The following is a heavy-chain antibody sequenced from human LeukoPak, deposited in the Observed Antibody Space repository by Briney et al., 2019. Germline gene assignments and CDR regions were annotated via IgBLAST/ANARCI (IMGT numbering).Heavy chain of an antibody. J-gene: IGHJ4*02. CDR3: ARLYYYETNGDDN. D-gene: IGHD3-22*01. CDR2: INHSGST. Sequence: PSETLSLTCAVSGGSFSGYYWSWIRQPPGKGLEWIGEINHSGSTSYNPSLKSRVTMSADTSKNQFSLKLNSVTAADTAVYYCARLYYYETNGDDNWGQGALVTVTS. CDR1: GGSFSGYY. V-gene: IGHV4-34*01.